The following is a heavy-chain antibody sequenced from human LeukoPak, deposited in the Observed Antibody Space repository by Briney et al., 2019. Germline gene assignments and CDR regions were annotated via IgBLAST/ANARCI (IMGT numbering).Heavy chain of an antibody. J-gene: IGHJ4*02. CDR2: IYYSGTT. CDR1: GGSISSGDYY. V-gene: IGHV4-39*07. Sequence: SETLSLTCTVSGGSISSGDYYWGWIRQPPGKGLEWIGSIYYSGTTYYNPSLKSRVTISVDTSKNQFSLRLSSVTAADTAVYSCARGRLVATHYFDFWGQGILVTVSS. CDR3: ARGRLVATHYFDF. D-gene: IGHD5-12*01.